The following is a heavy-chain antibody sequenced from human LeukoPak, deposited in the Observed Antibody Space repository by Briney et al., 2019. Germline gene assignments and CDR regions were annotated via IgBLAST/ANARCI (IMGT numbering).Heavy chain of an antibody. D-gene: IGHD1-1*01. CDR3: ARALTTLTYEGY. Sequence: PGGSLRLSCAASGFTFSSYWMSWVRQAPGKGLEWEANIKQDGSEKYYVDSVKGRFTVSRDNAKDSLYLQMNSLRAEDTAVYYCARALTTLTYEGYWGQGTLVTVSP. CDR1: GFTFSSYW. J-gene: IGHJ4*02. CDR2: IKQDGSEK. V-gene: IGHV3-7*01.